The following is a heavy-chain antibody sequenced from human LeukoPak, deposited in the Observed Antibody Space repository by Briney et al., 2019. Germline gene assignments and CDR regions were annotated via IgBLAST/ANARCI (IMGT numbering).Heavy chain of an antibody. D-gene: IGHD6-13*01. CDR3: ATLTKDRSSWYHYYYMDV. Sequence: GGSLRLSCAASGFPFRYYWMTWVRQAPGKGLEWVANINQDGRGKYYVDSVRCRFNISRDNAKDSLDLQMNSLRAEDTAVYFCATLTKDRSSWYHYYYMDVWGKGTTVTVSS. V-gene: IGHV3-7*01. CDR2: INQDGRGK. J-gene: IGHJ6*03. CDR1: GFPFRYYW.